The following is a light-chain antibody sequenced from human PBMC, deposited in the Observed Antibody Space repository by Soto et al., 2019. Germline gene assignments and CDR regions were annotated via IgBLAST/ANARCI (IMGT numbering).Light chain of an antibody. J-gene: IGKJ3*01. CDR2: GAS. CDR1: QSISTY. CDR3: QQSYSTPRIT. V-gene: IGKV1-39*01. Sequence: DIQMTQSPSSLSASVGDRVTITCRASQSISTYLTWYQQKPRKAPKLLIYGASRLQSGVPSRFSGSGSGTNFTLTIGNLQHEDFATYYCQQSYSTPRITFGPGTKVDIK.